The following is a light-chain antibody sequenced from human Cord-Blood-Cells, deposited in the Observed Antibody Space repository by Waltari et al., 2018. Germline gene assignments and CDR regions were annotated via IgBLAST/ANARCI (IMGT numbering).Light chain of an antibody. CDR3: QQYNSYFAT. CDR1: QSISSW. Sequence: DIQMTQSPSTLSASVGDRVTITCRASQSISSWLALYQQKPGKAPMLLIYDASSLESGVPSRFCGSGSGTESDLSSSSLQPDNFATYDCQQYNSYFATFGQGTKVAI. V-gene: IGKV1-5*01. CDR2: DAS. J-gene: IGKJ1*01.